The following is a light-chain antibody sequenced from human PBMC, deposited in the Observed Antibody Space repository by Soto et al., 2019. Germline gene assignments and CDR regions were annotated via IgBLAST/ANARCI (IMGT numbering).Light chain of an antibody. CDR2: AAS. J-gene: IGKJ5*01. CDR3: QQSYSTPPIT. Sequence: DIQMTQSPSSLSASVGDRVTITCLASQSISSYLNWYQQKPGKAPKLLIYAASSLQSGVPSRFSGSGSGTDFTLTISSLQPEDFATCYCQQSYSTPPITFGQGTRWRL. V-gene: IGKV1-39*01. CDR1: QSISSY.